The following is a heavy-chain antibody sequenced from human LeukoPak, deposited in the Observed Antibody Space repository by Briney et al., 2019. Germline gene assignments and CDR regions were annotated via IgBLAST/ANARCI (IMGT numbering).Heavy chain of an antibody. CDR3: AKGREGANGYYYYDMDV. CDR2: ISYDGSNK. Sequence: GGSLRLSCAATGFTFSSFSMHWVRQAPGKGLEWVAVISYDGSNKYYADSVKGRFTISRDNSKNTLYLQMNSLRTEDTAVYYCAKGREGANGYYYYDMDVWGQGTTVTVSS. D-gene: IGHD1-26*01. CDR1: GFTFSSFS. J-gene: IGHJ6*02. V-gene: IGHV3-30*18.